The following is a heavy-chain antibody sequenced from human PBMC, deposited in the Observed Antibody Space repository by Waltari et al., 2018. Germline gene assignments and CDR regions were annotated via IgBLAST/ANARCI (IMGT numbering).Heavy chain of an antibody. CDR2: TYPGDSDT. CDR1: GYSFTNYW. D-gene: IGHD6-13*01. J-gene: IGHJ4*02. Sequence: EVQLVQSGAEVKKPGESLKISCKGSGYSFTNYWIGWVRQMPGKGLEWMGFTYPGDSDTRYSPSFQGQVTISADKSISTAYLQWSSLKASDTAMYYCARRSGYSSSWYSFDYWGQGTLVTVSS. V-gene: IGHV5-51*01. CDR3: ARRSGYSSSWYSFDY.